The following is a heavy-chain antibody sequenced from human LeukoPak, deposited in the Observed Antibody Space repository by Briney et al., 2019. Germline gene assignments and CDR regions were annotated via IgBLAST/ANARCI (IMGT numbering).Heavy chain of an antibody. J-gene: IGHJ4*02. CDR2: ISSSSSTI. Sequence: GGSLRLSCAASGITFSGFSLNWVRQAPGKGLEWVSYISSSSSTITYADSVKGRFTISRDNAKNSLYLQMNSLRAEDTAVYYCARETGWCFDYWGQGTLVTVSS. D-gene: IGHD2-8*01. CDR3: ARETGWCFDY. V-gene: IGHV3-48*04. CDR1: GITFSGFS.